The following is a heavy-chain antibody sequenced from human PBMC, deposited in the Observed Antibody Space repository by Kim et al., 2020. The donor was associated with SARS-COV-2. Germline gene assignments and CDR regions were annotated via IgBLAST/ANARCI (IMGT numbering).Heavy chain of an antibody. D-gene: IGHD3-10*01. CDR2: ITRDRNII. CDR3: VRDRIGGAVDI. Sequence: GGSLRLSCAISRFTFSAYYINWVRHVPGKGLVWLSLITRDRNIIYYADSVKGRFTTSRDNAKNSLNLQMNSLKDDDTAIYYCVRDRIGGAVDIWGQGTPGTVSS. V-gene: IGHV3-48*02. CDR1: RFTFSAYY. J-gene: IGHJ3*02.